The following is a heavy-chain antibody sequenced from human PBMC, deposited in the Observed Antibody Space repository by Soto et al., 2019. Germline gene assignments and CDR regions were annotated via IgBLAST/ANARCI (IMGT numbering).Heavy chain of an antibody. CDR2: IKQDGSEK. CDR1: GFTFSSYW. Sequence: PGGSLRLSCAASGFTFSSYWMSWVRQAPGKGLEWVANIKQDGSEKYYVDSVKGRFTISRDNAKNSLYLQMNSLRAEDTAVYYCARDRRCSSTSCSLKYDYWGQGALVTVSS. D-gene: IGHD2-2*01. V-gene: IGHV3-7*01. CDR3: ARDRRCSSTSCSLKYDY. J-gene: IGHJ4*02.